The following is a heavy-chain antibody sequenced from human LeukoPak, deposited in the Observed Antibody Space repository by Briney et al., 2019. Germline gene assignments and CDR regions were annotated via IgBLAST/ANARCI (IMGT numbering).Heavy chain of an antibody. CDR1: GFMFSSYA. V-gene: IGHV3-23*01. D-gene: IGHD3-10*01. J-gene: IGHJ3*01. CDR3: AKDPSPYGAGLGAFHV. Sequence: GESLRLSCTASGFMFSSYAMTWVRQAPGKGLEWVSVFSGSGSSTYYADSVKGRFTISRDNSKNTLYLQMNSLRVEDTAIYFCAKDPSPYGAGLGAFHVWRQGTMVTVSS. CDR2: FSGSGSST.